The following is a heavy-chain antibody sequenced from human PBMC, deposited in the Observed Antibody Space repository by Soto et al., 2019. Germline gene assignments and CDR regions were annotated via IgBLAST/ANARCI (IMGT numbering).Heavy chain of an antibody. J-gene: IGHJ6*02. V-gene: IGHV3-30*18. CDR3: AKDRTRTYYYYYGMDV. CDR1: GFTFSSYG. Sequence: GGSLRLSCAASGFTFSSYGMHWVRQAPGKGLEWVAVISYDGSNKYYADSVKGRFTISRDNSKNTLYLQMNSLRAEDTAVYYCAKDRTRTYYYYYGMDVWGQGTTVTVSS. D-gene: IGHD2-2*01. CDR2: ISYDGSNK.